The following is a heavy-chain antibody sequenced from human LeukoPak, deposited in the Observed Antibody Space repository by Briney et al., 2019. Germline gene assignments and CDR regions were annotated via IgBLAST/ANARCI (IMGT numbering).Heavy chain of an antibody. CDR2: ISGSGGST. D-gene: IGHD1-26*01. CDR1: GFTFSSYA. Sequence: PGGSLRLSCAASGFTFSSYAMSWVRQAPGKGLEWVSAISGSGGSTYYADSVKGRFTISRDNSKNTLYLQMNSLKAEDTAVYYCAKEEVGRQIKYYFDYWGQGTLVTVSS. V-gene: IGHV3-23*01. J-gene: IGHJ4*02. CDR3: AKEEVGRQIKYYFDY.